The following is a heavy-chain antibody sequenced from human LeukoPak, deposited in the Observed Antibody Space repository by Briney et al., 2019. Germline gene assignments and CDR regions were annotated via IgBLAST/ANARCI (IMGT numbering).Heavy chain of an antibody. CDR2: IYYSGST. J-gene: IGHJ4*02. CDR3: ARRRYTSGYLDY. CDR1: GDSISGFY. Sequence: SETLSLTCTVSGDSISGFYWSWIRQPPGKGLEWIGYIYYSGSTNHNPSLKSRATISVDTSKSQFSLKLTTMTAADTAVYYCARRRYTSGYLDYWGQGTLVTVSS. D-gene: IGHD3-22*01. V-gene: IGHV4-59*08.